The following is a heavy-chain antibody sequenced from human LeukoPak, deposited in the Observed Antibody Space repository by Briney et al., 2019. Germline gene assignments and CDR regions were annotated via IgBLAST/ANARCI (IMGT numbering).Heavy chain of an antibody. CDR3: AREFCSGGGCYYYGMDV. CDR1: GYTFISYG. J-gene: IGHJ6*02. Sequence: GASVKVSCKASGYTFISYGISWVRHAPGQGLEWMGWISGYNGNTNYAQKFQGRATMTTDTSTSTAYLELRRLRSDDTAIYYCAREFCSGGGCYYYGMDVWGQGTTVTVS. V-gene: IGHV1-18*01. CDR2: ISGYNGNT. D-gene: IGHD2-15*01.